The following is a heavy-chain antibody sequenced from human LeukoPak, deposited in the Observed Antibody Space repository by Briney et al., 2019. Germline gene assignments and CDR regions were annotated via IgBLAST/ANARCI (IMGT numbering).Heavy chain of an antibody. D-gene: IGHD5-18*01. Sequence: SETLYLTCTVSGGSTDNYSWNWIRQPAGKGLEWIGRIYTSGNTNYNPSLTSRLNMSVDTSNNQFSLMLTSVTAADTAVYYCARGPPIQLWLLYFYYYMDIWGRGTTVTVSS. J-gene: IGHJ6*03. CDR1: GGSTDNYS. CDR2: IYTSGNT. CDR3: ARGPPIQLWLLYFYYYMDI. V-gene: IGHV4-4*07.